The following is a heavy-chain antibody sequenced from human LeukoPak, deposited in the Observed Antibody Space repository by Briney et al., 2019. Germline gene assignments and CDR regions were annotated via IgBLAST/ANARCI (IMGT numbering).Heavy chain of an antibody. CDR1: GFTDSSNY. D-gene: IGHD5-24*01. Sequence: GGSLRLSCAASGFTDSSNYMSWVRQAPGKGLEWVSVIYSGGSTYYADSVKGRFTISRDNSKNTLYLQMNSLRAEDTAVYYCARGRDGYNPYYFDYWGQGTLVTVSS. J-gene: IGHJ4*02. CDR3: ARGRDGYNPYYFDY. CDR2: IYSGGST. V-gene: IGHV3-66*01.